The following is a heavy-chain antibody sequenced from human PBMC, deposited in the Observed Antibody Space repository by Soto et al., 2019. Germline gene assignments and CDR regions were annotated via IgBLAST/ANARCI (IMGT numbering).Heavy chain of an antibody. D-gene: IGHD6-19*01. CDR2: IIPIFGTA. CDR1: GGTFSSYA. J-gene: IGHJ6*02. Sequence: GASVKVSCKASGGTFSSYAISWVRQAPGQGLEWMGGIIPIFGTANYAQKFQGRVTITADESKNTLYLQMNSLRAEDTAVYYCAKDLSGAVAGTDYYYGMDVWGQGTTVTVSS. V-gene: IGHV1-69*13. CDR3: AKDLSGAVAGTDYYYGMDV.